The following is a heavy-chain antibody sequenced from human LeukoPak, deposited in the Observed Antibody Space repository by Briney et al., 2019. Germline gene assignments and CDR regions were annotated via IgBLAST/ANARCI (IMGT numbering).Heavy chain of an antibody. CDR2: INTNTGNP. J-gene: IGHJ6*03. CDR3: ARDLRSSGWYGYYYYYYYMDV. D-gene: IGHD6-19*01. Sequence: ASVKVSCKASGYTFTSYAMNWVRQAPGQGLEWMGWINTNTGNPTYAQGFTGRFVFSLDTSVSTAYLQISSLKAEDTAVYYCARDLRSSGWYGYYYYYYYMDVWGKGTTVTVSS. V-gene: IGHV7-4-1*02. CDR1: GYTFTSYA.